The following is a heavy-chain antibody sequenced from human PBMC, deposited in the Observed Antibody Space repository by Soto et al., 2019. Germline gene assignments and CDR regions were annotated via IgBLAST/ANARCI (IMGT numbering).Heavy chain of an antibody. Sequence: LRLSCAASGFTVSSYAMHWVRQAPGKGLECVAGISHDGSNKVYRDYVKGRFTISRDNSKNTLYLQINSLRYEDTAVYYCARGDREDIAVVIGVRPGAYGVDVWGQGPTVTAS. CDR2: ISHDGSNK. J-gene: IGHJ6*02. CDR3: ARGDREDIAVVIGVRPGAYGVDV. D-gene: IGHD2-15*01. V-gene: IGHV3-30-3*01. CDR1: GFTVSSYA.